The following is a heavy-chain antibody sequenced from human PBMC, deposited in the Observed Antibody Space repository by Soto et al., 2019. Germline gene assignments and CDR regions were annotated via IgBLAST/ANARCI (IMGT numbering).Heavy chain of an antibody. CDR3: AKSPGYSSSWDYYYYGMDV. CDR1: GFTFSSYA. V-gene: IGHV3-30-3*01. CDR2: ISYDGSNK. D-gene: IGHD6-13*01. Sequence: QVQLVESGGGVVHPGRSLRLSCAASGFTFSSYAMHWVRQAPGKVLEWVAVISYDGSNKYYADAVKGRFTISRDNSKNTLYLQMNSLRAEDTAVYYCAKSPGYSSSWDYYYYGMDVWGQGTTVTVSS. J-gene: IGHJ6*02.